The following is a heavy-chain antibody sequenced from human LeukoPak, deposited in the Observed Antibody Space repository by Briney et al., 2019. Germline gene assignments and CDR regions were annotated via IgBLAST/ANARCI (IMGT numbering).Heavy chain of an antibody. CDR2: LYSGGST. CDR1: GFTFSSYS. Sequence: GGSLRLSCAASGFTFSSYSMNWVRQAPGKGLEWVSVLYSGGSTYYADSVKGRFTISRDNSKNTLYLQMNSLRAEDTAVYYCAYTITLLRGVTSDYWGQGTLVTVSS. V-gene: IGHV3-66*01. CDR3: AYTITLLRGVTSDY. J-gene: IGHJ4*02. D-gene: IGHD3-10*01.